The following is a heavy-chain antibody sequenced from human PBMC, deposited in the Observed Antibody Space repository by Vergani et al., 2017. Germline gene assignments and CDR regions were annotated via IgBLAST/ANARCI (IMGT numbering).Heavy chain of an antibody. D-gene: IGHD2-21*01. J-gene: IGHJ6*02. Sequence: VQLVESGGGVVQPGRSLRLSCAASGFTFNQYGMHWVRQAPGKGLEWVGRIKSTFDRGTTDYAAAVKGRFTISRDDSKNTLFLQMNGLKTEDIGVYYCTTDPRYCGDGSCYWLRDHHYYGRDVWGQGTTVTVSS. V-gene: IGHV3-15*07. CDR3: TTDPRYCGDGSCYWLRDHHYYGRDV. CDR2: IKSTFDRGTT. CDR1: GFTFNQYG.